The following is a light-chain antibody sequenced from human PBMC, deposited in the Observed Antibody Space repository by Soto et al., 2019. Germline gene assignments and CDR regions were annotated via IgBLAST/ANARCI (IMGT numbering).Light chain of an antibody. V-gene: IGLV1-44*01. CDR2: GDD. CDR3: ASWDDRLNGPV. Sequence: QSVLTQPPSTSGTPGQRVAISCSGTSSNIGSHTVNWYQQLPGTAPKLLIYGDDQRPSGVPDRFSGSKSGTSASLAISGLQPDDEVDYYCASWDDRLNGPVFGGGTKLTVL. J-gene: IGLJ3*02. CDR1: SSNIGSHT.